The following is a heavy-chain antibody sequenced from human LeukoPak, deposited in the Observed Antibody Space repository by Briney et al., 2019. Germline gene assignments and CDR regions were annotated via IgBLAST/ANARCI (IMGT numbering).Heavy chain of an antibody. Sequence: GGSLRLSCAASGFTFSTYGMSWVRRAPGKGLDWVSAISASDGTTNYADSVKGRFTISRDNSKNTLYLQMNSLRVEDTAIYYCARGYRSGWFDYWGQGTQVTVSS. CDR3: ARGYRSGWFDY. V-gene: IGHV3-23*01. CDR2: ISASDGTT. CDR1: GFTFSTYG. J-gene: IGHJ5*01. D-gene: IGHD6-19*01.